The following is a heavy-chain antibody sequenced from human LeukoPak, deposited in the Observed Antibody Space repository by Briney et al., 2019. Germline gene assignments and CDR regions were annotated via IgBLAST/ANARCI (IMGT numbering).Heavy chain of an antibody. V-gene: IGHV4-34*01. Sequence: PSETLSLTCTVSGGSISSYYWSWIRQPPGKGLEWIGEINHSGSTNYNPSLKSRVTISVDTSKNQFSLKLSSVTAADTAVYYCARSVLLWFGARVAFDIWGQGTMVTVSS. CDR3: ARSVLLWFGARVAFDI. CDR1: GGSISSYY. CDR2: INHSGST. D-gene: IGHD3-10*01. J-gene: IGHJ3*02.